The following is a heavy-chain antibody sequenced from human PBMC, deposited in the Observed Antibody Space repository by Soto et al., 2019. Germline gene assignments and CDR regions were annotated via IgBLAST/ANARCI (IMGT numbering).Heavy chain of an antibody. V-gene: IGHV3-23*01. J-gene: IGHJ4*02. D-gene: IGHD2-2*01. CDR2: ISGSGGTT. CDR1: GFTFSSYA. CDR3: AKSSLKYCSSTSCFYFDY. Sequence: GGSLRLSCGASGFTFSSYAMSWVRQAPGRGLEWVSVISGSGGTTYHADSVKGRFTISRDNSKNTPYVQMNSLRAEDTAVYYCAKSSLKYCSSTSCFYFDYWGQGTLVTVSS.